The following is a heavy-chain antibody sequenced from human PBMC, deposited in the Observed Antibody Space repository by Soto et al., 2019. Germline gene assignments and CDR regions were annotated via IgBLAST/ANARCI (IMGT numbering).Heavy chain of an antibody. J-gene: IGHJ5*02. CDR2: ISGSGGST. Sequence: GGSLRLSCAASGFTFSSYAMSWVRQAPGKGLEWVSAISGSGGSTSYADSVKGRFTISRDNAKNTLYLQMNSLRADDTAVYYCAKAWEVNWFDPWGQGTLVTVSS. V-gene: IGHV3-23*01. CDR3: AKAWEVNWFDP. CDR1: GFTFSSYA. D-gene: IGHD1-26*01.